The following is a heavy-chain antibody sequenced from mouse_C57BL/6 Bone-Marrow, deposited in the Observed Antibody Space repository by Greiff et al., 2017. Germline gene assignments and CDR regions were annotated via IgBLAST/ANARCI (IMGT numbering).Heavy chain of an antibody. Sequence: EVKVVESGGGLVKPGGSLKLSCAASGFTFSSYTMSWVRQTPEKRLEWVATISGGGGNTYYPDSVKGRFTISRDTAKNTLYLQMSSLRSEDTALYYCARGLAGLDYWGQGTTLTVSS. CDR3: ARGLAGLDY. CDR1: GFTFSSYT. V-gene: IGHV5-9*01. CDR2: ISGGGGNT. D-gene: IGHD3-1*01. J-gene: IGHJ2*01.